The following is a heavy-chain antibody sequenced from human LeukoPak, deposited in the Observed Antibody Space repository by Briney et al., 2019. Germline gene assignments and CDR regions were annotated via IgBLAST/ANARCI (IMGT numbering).Heavy chain of an antibody. CDR1: GFTVSSNY. CDR2: IYSGGST. V-gene: IGHV3-53*01. CDR3: AREAVTRNYFDY. J-gene: IGHJ4*02. D-gene: IGHD4-17*01. Sequence: GGSLRLSCAASGFTVSSNYMNWVRQAPGKGLEWVSVIYSGGSTYYADSVKGRLTISRDNSKNTLYLQMNSLRAEDTAVYYCAREAVTRNYFDYWGQGTLVTVSS.